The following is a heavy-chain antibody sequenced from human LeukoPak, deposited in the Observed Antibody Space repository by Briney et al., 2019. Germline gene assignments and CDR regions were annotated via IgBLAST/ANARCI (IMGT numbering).Heavy chain of an antibody. Sequence: QPGGSLRLACAASGISFSSHWMHWVRQAPGKGLVWVAHISRDGSSTTYADSVKGRFTISRDNAKNTLYLQMNSLRAEDTAVYYCARLVGAIYWGQGTLVTVSS. J-gene: IGHJ4*02. CDR2: ISRDGSST. CDR3: ARLVGAIY. V-gene: IGHV3-74*01. CDR1: GISFSSHW. D-gene: IGHD1-26*01.